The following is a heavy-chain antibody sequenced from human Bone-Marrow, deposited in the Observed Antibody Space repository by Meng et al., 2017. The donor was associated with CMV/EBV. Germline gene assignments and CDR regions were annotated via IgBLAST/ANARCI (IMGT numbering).Heavy chain of an antibody. CDR3: ARGAGLGYCSSTSCSLPYYYYGMDV. V-gene: IGHV1-2*02. D-gene: IGHD2-2*01. Sequence: ASVKVSCKASGYTFTGYYMHWVRQAPGQGLEWMGWINPNSGGTNYAQKFQGRVTITRNTSISTAYMELSSLRSEDTAVYYCARGAGLGYCSSTSCSLPYYYYGMDVWGQGTTVTVSS. CDR1: GYTFTGYY. CDR2: INPNSGGT. J-gene: IGHJ6*02.